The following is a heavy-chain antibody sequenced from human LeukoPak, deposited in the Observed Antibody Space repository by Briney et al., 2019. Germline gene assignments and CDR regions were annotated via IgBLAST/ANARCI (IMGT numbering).Heavy chain of an antibody. J-gene: IGHJ6*02. CDR3: ARDGVRITMVRGVITNGMDV. D-gene: IGHD3-10*01. Sequence: SETLSLTCTVSGGSISSCCWSWIRQAPGKGLEWIGYINNSGSTYYNPSLKSRVTISVDTSKNQFSLKLSSVTAADTAVYYCARDGVRITMVRGVITNGMDVWGQGTTVTVSS. CDR1: GGSISSCC. CDR2: INNSGST. V-gene: IGHV4-59*12.